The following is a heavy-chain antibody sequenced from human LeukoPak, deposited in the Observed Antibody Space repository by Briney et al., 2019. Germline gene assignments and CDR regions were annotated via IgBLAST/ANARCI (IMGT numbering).Heavy chain of an antibody. J-gene: IGHJ2*01. Sequence: SSETLSLTCTVSGGSISTYFWSWIRQPPGKGQEWIGYIYFSGSTNYNPSLKSRVTISVDTSKNQFSLKLSSVTAADTAVYYCARGNPFDLWGRGTLVTVSS. CDR3: ARGNPFDL. CDR2: IYFSGST. CDR1: GGSISTYF. V-gene: IGHV4-59*01.